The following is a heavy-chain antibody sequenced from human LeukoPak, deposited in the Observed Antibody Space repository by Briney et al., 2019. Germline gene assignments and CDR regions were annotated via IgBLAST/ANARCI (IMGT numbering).Heavy chain of an antibody. D-gene: IGHD3-3*01. Sequence: SETLSLTCAVYGGSFSGYYWSWIRQPPGKGLEWIGEINHSGSTNYNPSLKSRVTISVDTSKNQFSLKLSSVTAADTAVYYCARGRFTWGQGTLVTVSS. CDR1: GGSFSGYY. CDR3: ARGRFT. V-gene: IGHV4-34*01. J-gene: IGHJ5*02. CDR2: INHSGST.